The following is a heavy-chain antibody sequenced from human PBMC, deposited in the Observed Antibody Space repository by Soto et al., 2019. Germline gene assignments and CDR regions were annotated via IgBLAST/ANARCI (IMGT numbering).Heavy chain of an antibody. V-gene: IGHV3-21*01. CDR2: ISSSSSYI. CDR3: ARCGGYCTNGVCQEKPPYYYYYYMDV. D-gene: IGHD2-8*01. J-gene: IGHJ6*03. CDR1: GFTFSSYS. Sequence: GGSLRLSCAASGFTFSSYSMNWVRQAPGKGLEWVSSISSSSSYIYYADSVKGRFTISRDNAKNSLYLQMNSLRAEDTAVYYCARCGGYCTNGVCQEKPPYYYYYYMDVWGKGTTVTVSS.